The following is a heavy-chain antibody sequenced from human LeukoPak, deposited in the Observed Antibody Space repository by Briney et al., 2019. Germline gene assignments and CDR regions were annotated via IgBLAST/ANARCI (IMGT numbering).Heavy chain of an antibody. CDR3: ARHILPDY. V-gene: IGHV4-39*01. CDR2: IYYSGST. CDR1: GGSISSSSYY. J-gene: IGHJ4*02. Sequence: SGTLSLTCTVSGGSISSSSYYWGWIRQPPGKGLEWIGSIYYSGSTYYNPSLKSRVTISVDTSKNQFSLKLSSVTAADTAVYYCARHILPDYWGQGTLVTVSS.